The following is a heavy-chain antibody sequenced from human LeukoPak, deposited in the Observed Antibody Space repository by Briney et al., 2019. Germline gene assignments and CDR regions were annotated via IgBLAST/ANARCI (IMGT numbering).Heavy chain of an antibody. CDR2: MNPNNGNT. CDR3: ARGRGGATGDGYFDY. J-gene: IGHJ4*02. Sequence: ASVKVSCKASGFTFTSYDINWVRQASGQGLEWMGWMNPNNGNTGYAQKFQGRVTMTRDTSISTAYMELRGLRSEDTAVYYCARGRGGATGDGYFDYWGQGTLVTVSS. D-gene: IGHD1-26*01. V-gene: IGHV1-8*01. CDR1: GFTFTSYD.